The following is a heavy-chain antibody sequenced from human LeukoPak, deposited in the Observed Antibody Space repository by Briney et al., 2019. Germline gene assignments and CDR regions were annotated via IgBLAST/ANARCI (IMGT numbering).Heavy chain of an antibody. CDR2: IYPGYSDT. CDR1: GYSSTSYW. CDR3: ARPIDCSSTSCSGGFDP. J-gene: IGHJ5*02. D-gene: IGHD2-2*01. V-gene: IGHV5-51*01. Sequence: GESLKIYCKGSGYSSTSYWIGRVRQMPGEGLEWMGIIYPGYSDTRYSPSFQGQVTISADKSISTAYLQWSSLKASDTAMYYCARPIDCSSTSCSGGFDPWGQGTLVTVSS.